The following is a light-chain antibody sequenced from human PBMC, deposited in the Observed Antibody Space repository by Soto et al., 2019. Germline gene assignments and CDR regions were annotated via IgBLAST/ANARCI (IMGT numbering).Light chain of an antibody. J-gene: IGLJ1*01. CDR1: NRDGGGYNY. Sequence: QSVLTQPAPVSGAPGPSITLSRTGNNRDGGGYNYVSWYQQHPGKAPKLMIYDVSNRPSGVSNRFSGSKSGNTASLTISGLQAEDEADYYCSSYTSSSTLAYVFGTGTKVTVL. CDR2: DVS. CDR3: SSYTSSSTLAYV. V-gene: IGLV2-14*01.